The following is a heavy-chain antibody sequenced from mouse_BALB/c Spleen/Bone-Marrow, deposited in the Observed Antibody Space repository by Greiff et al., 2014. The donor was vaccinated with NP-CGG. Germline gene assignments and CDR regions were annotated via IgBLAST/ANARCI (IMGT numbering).Heavy chain of an antibody. CDR2: IYPGSGST. D-gene: IGHD2-1*01. CDR3: TRRRGNYYYFDY. J-gene: IGHJ2*01. Sequence: LQQSGSELVRPGASVKLSCKASGYTFTSYWMHWVKQRPGQGLEWIGNIYPGSGSTNYDEKFESKATLTVDTSSSTAYMQLSSLTSEDSAVYYCTRRRGNYYYFDYWGQGTTLTVSS. CDR1: GYTFTSYW. V-gene: IGHV1S22*01.